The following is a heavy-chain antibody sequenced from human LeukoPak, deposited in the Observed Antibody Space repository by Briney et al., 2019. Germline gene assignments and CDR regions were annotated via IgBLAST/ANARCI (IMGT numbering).Heavy chain of an antibody. V-gene: IGHV3-23*01. CDR3: AKDQSRVGASDPFDY. Sequence: GGSLRLSCAASGFTFSSCAMTWVRQAPGKGLEWVSSISGSGATTYYADSVKGRFTISRDNSNNTVYLQMNSLRAEDAAVYYCAKDQSRVGASDPFDYWGQGMQVGVSS. CDR2: ISGSGATT. D-gene: IGHD1-26*01. J-gene: IGHJ4*02. CDR1: GFTFSSCA.